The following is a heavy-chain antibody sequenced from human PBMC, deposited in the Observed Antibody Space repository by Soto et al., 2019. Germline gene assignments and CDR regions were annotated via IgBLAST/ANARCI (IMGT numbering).Heavy chain of an antibody. CDR3: ASHWQYNRIKP. Sequence: QLQLQESGPGLVKPSETLSLTSTVSGGSISSSSYYWGWIRQPPGNGLEWIGSTDYSRSTYYHPSLKSRATISVDTSKNHLSLKLTSVTAADTALYDCASHWQYNRIKPWGEGTLVAVSS. D-gene: IGHD6-19*01. J-gene: IGHJ5*02. CDR2: TDYSRST. V-gene: IGHV4-39*02. CDR1: GGSISSSSYY.